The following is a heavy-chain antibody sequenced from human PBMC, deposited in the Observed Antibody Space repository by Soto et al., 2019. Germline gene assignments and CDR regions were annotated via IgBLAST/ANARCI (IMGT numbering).Heavy chain of an antibody. Sequence: ASVEVSCKASGYTFTGYYMHWLRQAPGQGLEWMGWINPNSGGTNYAQKFQGRVTMTRDTSISTAYLELSRLRSDDTAVYYCARDLVDTAMVFGYLGQGTLVTVSS. V-gene: IGHV1-2*02. CDR2: INPNSGGT. CDR1: GYTFTGYY. CDR3: ARDLVDTAMVFGY. D-gene: IGHD5-18*01. J-gene: IGHJ4*02.